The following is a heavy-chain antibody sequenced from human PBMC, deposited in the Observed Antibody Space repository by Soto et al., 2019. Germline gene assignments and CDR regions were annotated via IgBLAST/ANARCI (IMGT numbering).Heavy chain of an antibody. D-gene: IGHD3-16*01. CDR2: INWKSDI. CDR1: GFTFDDNA. Sequence: GGSLRLSCAVSGFTFDDNAMHWVRQAPEKGLEWVSGINWKSDIGYADSVKGRFTISRDNAENSLYPQMNSLRAEDTAVYYCARDSYYDYVWGSLFSYWGQGTLVTVSS. V-gene: IGHV3-9*01. J-gene: IGHJ4*02. CDR3: ARDSYYDYVWGSLFSY.